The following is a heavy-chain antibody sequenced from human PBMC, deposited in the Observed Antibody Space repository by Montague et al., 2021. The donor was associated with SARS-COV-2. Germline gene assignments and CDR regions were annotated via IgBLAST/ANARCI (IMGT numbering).Heavy chain of an antibody. Sequence: SETLSLTCTVSGYSISSGYYWGWIRQSPGKGLEWIGSIYHSGSTYYNPSLKSRVTISVDTSKNQFSLKLSSVTAAVTAVYYCARAQESGGFGELLVGYYYGMDVWGQGTTVTVSS. D-gene: IGHD3-10*01. V-gene: IGHV4-38-2*02. CDR2: IYHSGST. CDR3: ARAQESGGFGELLVGYYYGMDV. J-gene: IGHJ6*02. CDR1: GYSISSGYY.